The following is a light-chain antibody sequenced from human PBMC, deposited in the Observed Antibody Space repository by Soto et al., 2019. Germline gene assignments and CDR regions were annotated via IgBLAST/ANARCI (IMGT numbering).Light chain of an antibody. V-gene: IGKV3-11*01. CDR2: DAS. CDR3: QQRSNWPLT. J-gene: IGKJ4*01. CDR1: QTVSSY. Sequence: EIVLTQSPATLSLSPGERATLSCRASQTVSSYLAWYQQKPGQAPRLLIYDASNKATGIPARFSGSGSGTVLTLTITSLEPEDFAVYYCQQRSNWPLTFGGGTKVEIK.